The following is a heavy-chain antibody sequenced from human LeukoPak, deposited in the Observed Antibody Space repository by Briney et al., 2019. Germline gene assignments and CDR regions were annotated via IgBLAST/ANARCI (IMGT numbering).Heavy chain of an antibody. CDR2: INPNSGST. CDR1: GYTFTGYY. V-gene: IGHV1-2*02. J-gene: IGHJ4*02. CDR3: AREDSAAGTVFDY. D-gene: IGHD6-13*01. Sequence: GASVKVSCKASGYTFTGYYMHWVRQAPGQGLEWIGWINPNSGSTNYAQKFQGRVTMTRDTSISTAYMELSRLRSDDTAVYYCAREDSAAGTVFDYWGQGTLVTVSS.